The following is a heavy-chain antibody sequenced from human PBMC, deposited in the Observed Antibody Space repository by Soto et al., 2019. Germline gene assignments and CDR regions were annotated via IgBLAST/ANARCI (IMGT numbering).Heavy chain of an antibody. CDR2: ISYDGSNK. V-gene: IGHV3-30*18. Sequence: GGSLRLSCAASGFTFSSYGMHWVRQAPGKGLEWVAVISYDGSNKYYADSVKGRFTISRDNSKNTLYLQMNSLRAEDTAVYYCAKDRNAYYYGMDVWGQGTTVTVSS. CDR3: AKDRNAYYYGMDV. J-gene: IGHJ6*02. CDR1: GFTFSSYG.